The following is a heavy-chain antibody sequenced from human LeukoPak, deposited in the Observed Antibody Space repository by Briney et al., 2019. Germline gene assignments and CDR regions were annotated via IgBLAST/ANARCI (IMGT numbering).Heavy chain of an antibody. CDR1: GGSISSGNYY. CDR2: INYSGST. Sequence: SETLSLTCTVSGGSISSGNYYWAWLRQPPGKGLEWIATINYSGSTYFNPSLKSRVTISVDTSKNQFSLKLTSVTAADTAVFYCARYLSRGFYFDYWAREPWSPSPQ. J-gene: IGHJ4*02. V-gene: IGHV4-39*01. CDR3: ARYLSRGFYFDY.